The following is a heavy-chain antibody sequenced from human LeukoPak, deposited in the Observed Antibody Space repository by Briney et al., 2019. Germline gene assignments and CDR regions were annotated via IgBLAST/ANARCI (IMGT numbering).Heavy chain of an antibody. D-gene: IGHD6-19*01. Sequence: SETLSLTCAVYGESFRGYYWTWIRQTPGKGLEWVGEIDHIGRTTYNPSLKSRVTISVDTSKNQFSLRLTSVTASDTAVYYCARPVRCSATTCTGPFDYWGQGTLVTVSS. CDR1: GESFRGYY. CDR2: IDHIGRT. J-gene: IGHJ4*02. V-gene: IGHV4-34*01. CDR3: ARPVRCSATTCTGPFDY.